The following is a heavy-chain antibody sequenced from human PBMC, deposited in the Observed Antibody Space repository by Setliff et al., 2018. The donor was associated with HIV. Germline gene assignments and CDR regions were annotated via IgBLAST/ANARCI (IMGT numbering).Heavy chain of an antibody. V-gene: IGHV3-48*03. CDR2: LSTTGTNI. CDR1: GFIFSSYE. CDR3: ARSASNYLHAMDV. J-gene: IGHJ6*02. D-gene: IGHD1-7*01. Sequence: GESLRLSCETSGFIFSSYEMNWVRQAPGKGLEWISKLSTTGTNIHYADSVKGRFAISRDNAKNSLFPQMSSLRVEDTAVYYCARSASNYLHAMDVWGQGTTVTVSS.